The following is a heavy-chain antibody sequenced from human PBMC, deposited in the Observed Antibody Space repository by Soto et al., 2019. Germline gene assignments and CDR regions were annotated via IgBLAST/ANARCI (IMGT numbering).Heavy chain of an antibody. D-gene: IGHD2-2*01. Sequence: SVKVSCKASGGTFSSYAISWVRQAPGQGLEWMGGIIPIFGTANYAQKFQGRVTITADESTSTAYMELSSLRSEDTAVYYCARVRVVVVPAARYYYYGMDVWGQGTTVTVSS. CDR2: IIPIFGTA. CDR3: ARVRVVVVPAARYYYYGMDV. J-gene: IGHJ6*02. V-gene: IGHV1-69*13. CDR1: GGTFSSYA.